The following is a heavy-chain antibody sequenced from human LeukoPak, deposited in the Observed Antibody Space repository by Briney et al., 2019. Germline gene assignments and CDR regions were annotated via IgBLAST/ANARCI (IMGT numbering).Heavy chain of an antibody. J-gene: IGHJ4*02. CDR3: ARHCGDWNYCFDY. D-gene: IGHD1-7*01. V-gene: IGHV4-39*07. CDR1: GGSISSSSYY. Sequence: SETLSLTCTVSGGSISSSSYYWGWIRQPPGKGLEWIGSIYYSGSTYYNPSLKSRVTISVDTSKNQFSLKLSSVTAADTAVYYCARHCGDWNYCFDYWGQGTLVTVSS. CDR2: IYYSGST.